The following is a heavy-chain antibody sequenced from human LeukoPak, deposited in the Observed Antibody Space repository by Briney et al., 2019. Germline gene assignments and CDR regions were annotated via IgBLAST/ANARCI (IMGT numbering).Heavy chain of an antibody. V-gene: IGHV3-11*01. CDR3: ARDSRGYYYYGMDV. Sequence: GGSLRLSCAASGFTFSDYYMSWIRQAPGKGLEWVSYISNTGSPIYYADSVRGRFTISRDNVENSLYLQMNSLGAEDTAVYYCARDSRGYYYYGMDVWGQGTTVTVSS. CDR1: GFTFSDYY. CDR2: ISNTGSPI. J-gene: IGHJ6*02. D-gene: IGHD6-13*01.